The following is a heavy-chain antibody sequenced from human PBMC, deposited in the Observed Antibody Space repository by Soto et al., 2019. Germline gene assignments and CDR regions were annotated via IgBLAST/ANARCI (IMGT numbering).Heavy chain of an antibody. CDR2: ISSSSSYI. D-gene: IGHD6-6*01. V-gene: IGHV3-21*01. J-gene: IGHJ6*03. Sequence: GGSLRLSCAASGFTFSSYSMNWVRQAPGKGLEWVSSISSSSSYIYYADSVKGRFTISRGNAKNSLYLQMNSLRAEDTAVYYCARGRPEYSSSPMNRYMDVWGKGTTVTVSS. CDR3: ARGRPEYSSSPMNRYMDV. CDR1: GFTFSSYS.